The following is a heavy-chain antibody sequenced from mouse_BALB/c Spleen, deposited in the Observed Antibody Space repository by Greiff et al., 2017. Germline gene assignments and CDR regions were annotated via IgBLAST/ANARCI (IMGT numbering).Heavy chain of an antibody. CDR3: ARGVDGSRGDWDFDV. CDR1: GFTFSSYG. D-gene: IGHD1-1*01. V-gene: IGHV5-6*01. J-gene: IGHJ1*01. Sequence: EVQLVESGGDLVKPGGSLKLSCAASGFTFSSYGMSWVRQTPDKRLEWVATISSGGSYTYYPDSVKGRFTISRDNAKNTVYLQISSLKSEDTAMYYGARGVDGSRGDWDFDVWGAGTTVTVSA. CDR2: ISSGGSYT.